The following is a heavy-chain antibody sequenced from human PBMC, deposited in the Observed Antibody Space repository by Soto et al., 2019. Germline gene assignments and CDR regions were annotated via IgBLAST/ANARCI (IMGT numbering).Heavy chain of an antibody. V-gene: IGHV3-15*07. CDR3: TTGSLDYDSSGYYHAFDI. D-gene: IGHD3-22*01. CDR1: GFTFSNAW. Sequence: GGSLRLSCAASGFTFSNAWMNWVRQAPGKGLEWVGRIKSKTDGGTTDYAAPVKGRFTISRDDSKNTLYLQMNSLKTEDTAVYYCTTGSLDYDSSGYYHAFDIWGQGTMVTVS. CDR2: IKSKTDGGTT. J-gene: IGHJ3*02.